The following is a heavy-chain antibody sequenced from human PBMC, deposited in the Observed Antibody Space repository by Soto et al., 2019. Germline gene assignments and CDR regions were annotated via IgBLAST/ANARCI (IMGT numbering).Heavy chain of an antibody. D-gene: IGHD4-4*01. CDR3: ARETYRGFYFDY. CDR2: INSDGSRT. V-gene: IGHV3-74*01. J-gene: IGHJ4*02. CDR1: GFTFTDYW. Sequence: GGSLRLSCAASGFTFTDYWTHWVRQAPGKGLVWVSRINSDGSRTSYADSVTGRFTISRDNAKNTLYLRMNSLRVEDTALYYCARETYRGFYFDYWGQGTLVTVSS.